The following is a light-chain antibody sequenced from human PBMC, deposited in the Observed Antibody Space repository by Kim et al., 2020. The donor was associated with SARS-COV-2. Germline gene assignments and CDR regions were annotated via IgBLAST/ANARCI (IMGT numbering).Light chain of an antibody. Sequence: DIQMTQSPSSLSASVGDTITINCRAGQNFLTYLNWYQQKRGKAPNLLIYGASTLHSGVPSRFSGNGSGTDFSLTISPLQAEDFATYYCQQSQPTSTWTFGQGTKVDIK. V-gene: IGKV1-39*01. CDR2: GAS. CDR1: QNFLTY. CDR3: QQSQPTSTWT. J-gene: IGKJ1*01.